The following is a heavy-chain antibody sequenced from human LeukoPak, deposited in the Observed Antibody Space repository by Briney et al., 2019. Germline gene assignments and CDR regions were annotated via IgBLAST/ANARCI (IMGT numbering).Heavy chain of an antibody. D-gene: IGHD3-22*01. CDR1: GFTFSRYA. CDR2: ISYDGSNK. Sequence: PGGSLRLSCAASGFTFSRYAMHWVRQAPGKGLEWGAVISYDGSNKYYADSVKGRFTISRDNSKNTLYLQMNSLRAEDTAVYYCARGPYYYYSSGYIKNWGQGTLVTVSS. V-gene: IGHV3-30*01. J-gene: IGHJ4*02. CDR3: ARGPYYYYSSGYIKN.